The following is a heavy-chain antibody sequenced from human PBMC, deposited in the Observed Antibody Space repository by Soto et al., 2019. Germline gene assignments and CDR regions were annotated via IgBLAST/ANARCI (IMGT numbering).Heavy chain of an antibody. J-gene: IGHJ4*02. CDR3: ARDGVLYCSSTSCPLGY. V-gene: IGHV1-46*03. CDR1: GYTFTSYY. Sequence: QVQLVQSGAEVKKPGASVKVSCKASGYTFTSYYMHWVRQAPGQGLEWMGIINPSGGSTSYAQKCQGRVTMTRDTSTSTVYMELSSLRSEDTAVYYCARDGVLYCSSTSCPLGYWGQGTLVTVSS. D-gene: IGHD2-2*01. CDR2: INPSGGST.